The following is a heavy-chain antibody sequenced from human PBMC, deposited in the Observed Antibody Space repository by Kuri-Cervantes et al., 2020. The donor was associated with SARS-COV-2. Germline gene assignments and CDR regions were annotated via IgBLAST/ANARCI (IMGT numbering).Heavy chain of an antibody. CDR2: ISGSGGST. V-gene: IGHV3-23*01. CDR3: ARDASYSGSYGSFQH. CDR1: GFTCSSYA. D-gene: IGHD1-26*01. Sequence: GEALKISCAASGFTCSSYAMSWVRQAPGKGLEWVSAISGSGGSTYYADPVKGRFTISRDNSKNTLYLQRNTLKTEDTAVFYCARDASYSGSYGSFQHWGQGTLVTVSS. J-gene: IGHJ1*01.